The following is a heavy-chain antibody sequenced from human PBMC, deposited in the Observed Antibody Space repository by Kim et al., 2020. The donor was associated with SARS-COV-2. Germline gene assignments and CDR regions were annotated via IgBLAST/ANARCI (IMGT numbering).Heavy chain of an antibody. V-gene: IGHV7-4-1*02. CDR3: ARGGLVVNGNTFYYYALDV. CDR2: INTNTGKP. Sequence: ASVKVSCKASGYTFTSYAMNWVRQAPGQGLEWMGWINTNTGKPKYAQGFTGRFVFSLDASLSTAHLYLNGLKAEDTAVYYCARGGLVVNGNTFYYYALDV. D-gene: IGHD2-8*02. J-gene: IGHJ6*01. CDR1: GYTFTSYA.